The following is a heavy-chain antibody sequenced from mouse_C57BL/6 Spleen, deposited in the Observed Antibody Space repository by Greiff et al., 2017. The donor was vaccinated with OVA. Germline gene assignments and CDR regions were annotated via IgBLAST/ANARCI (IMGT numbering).Heavy chain of an antibody. J-gene: IGHJ1*03. Sequence: EVQLQESGPELVKPGASVKIPCKASGYTFTDYNMDWVKQSHGKSLEWIGDINPNNGGTIYNQKFKGKATLTVDKSSSTAYMELRSLTSEDTAVYYCARWARWNVGYFDVWGTGTTVTVSS. CDR3: ARWARWNVGYFDV. CDR1: GYTFTDYN. D-gene: IGHD3-1*01. CDR2: INPNNGGT. V-gene: IGHV1-18*01.